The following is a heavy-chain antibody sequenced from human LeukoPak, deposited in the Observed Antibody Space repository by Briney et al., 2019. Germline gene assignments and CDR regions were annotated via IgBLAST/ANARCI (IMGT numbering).Heavy chain of an antibody. V-gene: IGHV3-49*03. CDR2: TRSKAYGGTT. CDR3: TRWLQHVRYFDY. D-gene: IGHD5-24*01. CDR1: GFTFGDYA. Sequence: GGSLRLSCTASGFTFGDYAMSWFRQAPGKGLEWLGLTRSKAYGGTTEYAASAKGRFTISRDDSKSIAYLQMNSLKTEDTAVYYCTRWLQHVRYFDYWGQGTLVTVSS. J-gene: IGHJ4*02.